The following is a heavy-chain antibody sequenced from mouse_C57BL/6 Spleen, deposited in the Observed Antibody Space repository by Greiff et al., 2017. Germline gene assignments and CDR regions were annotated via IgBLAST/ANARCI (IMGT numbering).Heavy chain of an antibody. J-gene: IGHJ2*01. CDR1: GFSLTSYG. Sequence: VKLMESGPGLVAPSHSLSITCTVSGFSLTSYGVHWVRQPPGKGLEWLVVIWSDGSTTYNSALKSRLSISKDNSKVQVFLKMNSLQTDYTAMYYCARSRLGGYYFDYWGQGTTLTVSS. CDR3: ARSRLGGYYFDY. D-gene: IGHD3-3*01. CDR2: IWSDGST. V-gene: IGHV2-6*03.